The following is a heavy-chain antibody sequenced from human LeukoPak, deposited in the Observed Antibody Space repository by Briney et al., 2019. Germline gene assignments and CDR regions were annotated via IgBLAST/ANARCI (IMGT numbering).Heavy chain of an antibody. CDR1: GGSFSGYY. CDR2: INRSGST. V-gene: IGHV4-34*01. CDR3: AREGYGGNSDFDY. D-gene: IGHD4-23*01. J-gene: IGHJ4*02. Sequence: PSETLSLTCAVYGGSFSGYYWSWIRQPPGKGLEWIGEINRSGSTNYNPSLKSRVTISVDTSKNQFSLKLSSVTAADTAVYYCAREGYGGNSDFDYWGQGTLVTVSS.